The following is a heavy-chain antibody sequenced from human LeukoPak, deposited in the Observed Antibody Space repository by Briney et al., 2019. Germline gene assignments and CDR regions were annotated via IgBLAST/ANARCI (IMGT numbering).Heavy chain of an antibody. V-gene: IGHV3-21*04. Sequence: GGSLRLSCAASGFTFSSYSMNWVRPAPGKGLEWVSSIGSDSSYIYYPDSLKGRFTVSRDNAEISLYLQMNSLRAEDTAVYYCAKDRVATERYYMDVWGKGTTVTISS. D-gene: IGHD6-13*01. CDR1: GFTFSSYS. CDR3: AKDRVATERYYMDV. CDR2: IGSDSSYI. J-gene: IGHJ6*03.